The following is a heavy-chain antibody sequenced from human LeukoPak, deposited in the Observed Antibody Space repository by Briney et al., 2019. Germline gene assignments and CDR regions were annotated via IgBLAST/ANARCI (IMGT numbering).Heavy chain of an antibody. V-gene: IGHV1-46*01. CDR1: GYTFTNYY. J-gene: IGHJ4*02. D-gene: IGHD3-22*01. CDR2: INPSGGST. Sequence: ASVKVSCKASGYTFTNYYIHWVRQAPGQGLECMGIINPSGGSTSYAQKFQGRVTITADESTSTAYMELSSLRSEDTAVYYCAREIPYYDSFDWGQGTLVTVSS. CDR3: AREIPYYDSFD.